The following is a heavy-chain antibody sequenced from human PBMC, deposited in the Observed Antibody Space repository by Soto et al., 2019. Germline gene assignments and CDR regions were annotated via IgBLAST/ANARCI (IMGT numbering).Heavy chain of an antibody. D-gene: IGHD2-8*01. CDR3: ARVRGAYCTNGVCYYYYYMDV. CDR1: GFTFSSYG. V-gene: IGHV3-33*01. Sequence: QVQLVESGGGVVQPGRSLRLFCAASGFTFSSYGMHWVRQAPGKGLEWVAVIWYDGSNKYYADSVKGRFTISRDNSKNTLYLQMNSLRAEDTAVYYCARVRGAYCTNGVCYYYYYMDVWGKGTTVTVSS. CDR2: IWYDGSNK. J-gene: IGHJ6*03.